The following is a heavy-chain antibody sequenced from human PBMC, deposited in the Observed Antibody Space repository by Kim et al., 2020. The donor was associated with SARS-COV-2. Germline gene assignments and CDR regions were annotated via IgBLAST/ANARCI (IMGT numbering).Heavy chain of an antibody. CDR3: ARGVVVVPAAIMGYYYYGMDV. Sequence: SVKVSCKASGGTFSSYAISWVRQAPGQGLEWMGGIIPIFGTANYAQKFQGRVTITADESTSTAYMELSSLRSEDTAVYYCARGVVVVPAAIMGYYYYGMDVWGQGTTVTVSS. V-gene: IGHV1-69*13. CDR2: IIPIFGTA. D-gene: IGHD2-2*02. CDR1: GGTFSSYA. J-gene: IGHJ6*02.